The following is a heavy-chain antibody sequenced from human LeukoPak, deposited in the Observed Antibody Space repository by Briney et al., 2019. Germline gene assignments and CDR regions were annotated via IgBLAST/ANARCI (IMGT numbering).Heavy chain of an antibody. CDR1: GFSISSRYF. V-gene: IGHV4-38-2*02. J-gene: IGHJ5*02. D-gene: IGHD3-10*01. CDR3: ARDLWYYYGSGDVNWFDP. Sequence: SETLSLTCSVSGFSISSRYFWAWIRQPPGKGLEWIGSISHSGSTYYNPSLKSRVTMSVDTSKNQFSLKLSSVTAADTAVYYCARDLWYYYGSGDVNWFDPWGQGTLVTVSS. CDR2: ISHSGST.